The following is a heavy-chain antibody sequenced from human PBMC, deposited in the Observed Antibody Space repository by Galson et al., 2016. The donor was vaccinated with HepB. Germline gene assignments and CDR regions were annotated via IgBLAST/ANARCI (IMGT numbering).Heavy chain of an antibody. Sequence: SLRLSCAVSGLTFTDYYMTWIRQAPGKGLEWLSYSSSSGNNLKYADSVRGRFTISRDNSKNSVLLQMNSLTADATAVYYCVRGQQYPLLRYYFDYWGQGALVTVSS. J-gene: IGHJ4*02. CDR2: SSSSGNNL. V-gene: IGHV3-11*04. CDR1: GLTFTDYY. CDR3: VRGQQYPLLRYYFDY. D-gene: IGHD3-22*01.